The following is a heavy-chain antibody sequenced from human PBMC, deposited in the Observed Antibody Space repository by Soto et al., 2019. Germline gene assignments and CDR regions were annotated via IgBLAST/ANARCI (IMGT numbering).Heavy chain of an antibody. CDR2: IDPSDSYT. V-gene: IGHV5-10-1*01. D-gene: IGHD3-10*01. J-gene: IGHJ4*02. CDR1: GYSFTSYW. CDR3: ARDYYGSGSYYNGDY. Sequence: GESLKISCKGSGYSFTSYWISWVRQMPGKGLERMGRIDPSDSYTNYSPSFQGHVTISADKSISTAYLQWSSLKASDTAMYYCARDYYGSGSYYNGDYWGQGTLVTVS.